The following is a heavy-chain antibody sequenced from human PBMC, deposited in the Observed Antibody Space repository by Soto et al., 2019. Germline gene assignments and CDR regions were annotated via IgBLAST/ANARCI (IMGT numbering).Heavy chain of an antibody. CDR2: INPNSGGT. Sequence: QVQLVQSGAEVKKPGASVKVSCKASGYTFTGYYMHWVRQAPGQGREWMGWINPNSGGTNYAQKFQGRVTMTRDTSSSTAYMELSRLRSDDTAVYYCARDGGLMVYVITGDGDFDYWGQGTLVTVSS. D-gene: IGHD2-8*01. J-gene: IGHJ4*02. CDR3: ARDGGLMVYVITGDGDFDY. V-gene: IGHV1-2*02. CDR1: GYTFTGYY.